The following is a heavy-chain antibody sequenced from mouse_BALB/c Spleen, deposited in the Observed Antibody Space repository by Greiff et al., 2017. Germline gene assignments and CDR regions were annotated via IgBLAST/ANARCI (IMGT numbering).Heavy chain of an antibody. CDR1: GYTFTDYW. CDR2: IDTSDSYT. V-gene: IGHV1-69*01. Sequence: VQLQQPGAELVMPGASVKMSCKASGYTFTDYWMHWVKQRPGQGLEWIGAIDTSDSYTSYNQKFKGKATLTVDESSSTAYMQLSSLTSEDSAVYYCARSDDYDVAYWGQGTLVTVSA. J-gene: IGHJ3*01. D-gene: IGHD2-4*01. CDR3: ARSDDYDVAY.